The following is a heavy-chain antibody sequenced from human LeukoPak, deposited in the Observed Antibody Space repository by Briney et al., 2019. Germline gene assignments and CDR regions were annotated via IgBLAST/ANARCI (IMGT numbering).Heavy chain of an antibody. CDR1: GGSISSSSYY. Sequence: SETLSLTCTVSGGSISSSSYYWGWIRQPPGKGLEWIGSIYYSGSTYYNPTLKSRVTISVDTSKNQFSLKLSSVTAADTAVYYCARLGLRFLEWLSRGVYWGQGTLVTVSS. V-gene: IGHV4-39*01. CDR3: ARLGLRFLEWLSRGVY. J-gene: IGHJ4*02. D-gene: IGHD3-3*01. CDR2: IYYSGST.